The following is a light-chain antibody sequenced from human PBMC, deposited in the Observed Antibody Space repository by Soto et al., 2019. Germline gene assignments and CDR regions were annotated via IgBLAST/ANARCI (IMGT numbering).Light chain of an antibody. CDR1: SSDIGSYNY. J-gene: IGLJ1*01. V-gene: IGLV2-14*01. CDR2: EVR. CDR3: ISYRGSDTSYV. Sequence: QSILGQPDSVSASPAHSITISCTGTSSDIGSYNYVAWYQQFPGKTPKLIIYEVRNRPSGVSFRFSGSKSGNTASLTISGLQAEDEADYYCISYRGSDTSYVFGTGTKVTVL.